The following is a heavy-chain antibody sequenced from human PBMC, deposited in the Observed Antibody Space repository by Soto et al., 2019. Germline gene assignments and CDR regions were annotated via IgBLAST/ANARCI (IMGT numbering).Heavy chain of an antibody. CDR3: AKSRLRYFDWLPHFDY. CDR2: ISGSGGST. CDR1: GFTFSSYA. V-gene: IGHV3-23*01. J-gene: IGHJ4*02. Sequence: GGSVRLSCAASGFTFSSYAMSWVRQAPGKGLEWVSAISGSGGSTYYADSVKGRFTISRDNSKNTLYLQMNSLRAEDTAVYYCAKSRLRYFDWLPHFDYWGQGTLVTVSS. D-gene: IGHD3-9*01.